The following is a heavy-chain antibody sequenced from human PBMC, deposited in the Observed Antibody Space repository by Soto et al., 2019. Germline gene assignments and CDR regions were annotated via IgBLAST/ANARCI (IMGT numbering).Heavy chain of an antibody. CDR2: IYYSGST. D-gene: IGHD3-22*01. CDR1: GGSISSGGYY. Sequence: SETLSLTCTVSGGSISSGGYYWRWIRQHPGKGLEWVGYIYYSGSTYYNPSLKSRVTISVDTSKNQFPLMVSYVTGSDTAVYYCARAPYYASNGYYDGFNPWGEGTLVTVSS. J-gene: IGHJ5*02. CDR3: ARAPYYASNGYYDGFNP. V-gene: IGHV4-31*03.